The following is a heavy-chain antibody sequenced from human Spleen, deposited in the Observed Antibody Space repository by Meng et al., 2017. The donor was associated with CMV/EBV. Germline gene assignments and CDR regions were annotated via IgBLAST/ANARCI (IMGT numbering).Heavy chain of an antibody. Sequence: ASVKVSCKASGYTFTANYFHWVRQAPGQGLEWMGWIHPHRGDTNYAQQFQGRVTMTRDTSISTAYMELSRLRSDDTAVYYCARGESELAGSGTNRGQGTLVTVSS. CDR2: IHPHRGDT. CDR3: ARGESELAGSGTN. CDR1: GYTFTANY. V-gene: IGHV1-2*02. J-gene: IGHJ4*02. D-gene: IGHD3-10*01.